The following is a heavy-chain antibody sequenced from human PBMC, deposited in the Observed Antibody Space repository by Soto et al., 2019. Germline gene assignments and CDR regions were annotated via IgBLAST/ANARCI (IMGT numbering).Heavy chain of an antibody. CDR2: IWYDGSNK. CDR3: ARDILSGFGESPVDY. D-gene: IGHD3-10*01. CDR1: GFTFSSYG. V-gene: IGHV3-33*01. J-gene: IGHJ4*02. Sequence: GGSLRLSCAASGFTFSSYGMHWVRQAPGKGLEWVAVIWYDGSNKYYADSVKGRFTISRDNSKNTLYLQMNSPRAEDTAVYYCARDILSGFGESPVDYWGQGTLVTVSS.